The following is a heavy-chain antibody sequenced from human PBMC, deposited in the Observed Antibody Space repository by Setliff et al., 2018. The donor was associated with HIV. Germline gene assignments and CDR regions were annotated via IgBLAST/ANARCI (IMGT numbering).Heavy chain of an antibody. CDR2: ISGFNGKT. CDR3: ARDLGGEHDYADPAYMDV. V-gene: IGHV1-18*01. J-gene: IGHJ6*03. CDR1: GYTFSSYG. D-gene: IGHD4-17*01. Sequence: GASVKVSCKASGYTFSSYGISWVRQAPGQGLEWMGWISGFNGKTNYAENFQGRVTLTTDSSASTAHMELWSLTSDDTAVYYCARDLGGEHDYADPAYMDVWGKGTTVTVSS.